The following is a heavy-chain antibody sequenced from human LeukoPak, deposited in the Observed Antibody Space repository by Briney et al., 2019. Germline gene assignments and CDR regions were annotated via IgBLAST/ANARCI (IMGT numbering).Heavy chain of an antibody. D-gene: IGHD6-19*01. Sequence: SETLSLTCTVSGGSIGSYYWSWIRQPAGKGLEWIGRIYTSGSTDYNPSLKSRVTMSVDTSKNQFSLKLSSVTAADTAVYYCARDPSNTSGWKTWFDPWGQGTLVTVSS. CDR2: IYTSGST. V-gene: IGHV4-4*07. CDR1: GGSIGSYY. CDR3: ARDPSNTSGWKTWFDP. J-gene: IGHJ5*02.